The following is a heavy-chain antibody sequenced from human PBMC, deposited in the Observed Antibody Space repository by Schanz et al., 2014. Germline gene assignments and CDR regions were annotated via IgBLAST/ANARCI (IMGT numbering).Heavy chain of an antibody. Sequence: QVQLVQSGAEVKKPGASVRVSCKAPGYSFTTYDVNWVRQATGQGLEWMGWMNPTTGNRGYAQKFQGRVTMTRDTSTSTVYMELSSLRSEDTAVYYCARDGEAAAGCDYWGQGTLXTVSS. J-gene: IGHJ4*02. CDR3: ARDGEAAAGCDY. CDR2: MNPTTGNR. D-gene: IGHD6-13*01. CDR1: GYSFTTYD. V-gene: IGHV1-8*01.